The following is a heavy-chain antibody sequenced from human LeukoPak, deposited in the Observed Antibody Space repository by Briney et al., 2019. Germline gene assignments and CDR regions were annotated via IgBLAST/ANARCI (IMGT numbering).Heavy chain of an antibody. D-gene: IGHD1-1*01. V-gene: IGHV4-34*01. CDR1: GGSFSGYY. CDR2: INHSGST. Sequence: PSETLSLTCAVYGGSFSGYYWSWIRQPPGKGLEWIGEINHSGSTNYNPSLKSRVTISVDTSKNQFSLKLSSVTAADTAVYYCARVQLSFNWFDPWGQGTLVTVSS. J-gene: IGHJ5*02. CDR3: ARVQLSFNWFDP.